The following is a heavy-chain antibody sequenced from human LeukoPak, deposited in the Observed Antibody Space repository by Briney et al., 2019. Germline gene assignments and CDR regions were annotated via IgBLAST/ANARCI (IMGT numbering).Heavy chain of an antibody. CDR1: GYTFTGYY. D-gene: IGHD6-13*01. J-gene: IGHJ3*02. V-gene: IGHV1-2*02. CDR2: INPNSGGT. CDR3: ARDHRPGYSSSWYDPPNAFDI. Sequence: GASVKVSCKASGYTFTGYYMHWVRQAPGQGLEWMGWINPNSGGTNYAQKFQGRVTMTRDTSISTAYMELSRLRSDDTAVYYCARDHRPGYSSSWYDPPNAFDIWGQGTMVTVSS.